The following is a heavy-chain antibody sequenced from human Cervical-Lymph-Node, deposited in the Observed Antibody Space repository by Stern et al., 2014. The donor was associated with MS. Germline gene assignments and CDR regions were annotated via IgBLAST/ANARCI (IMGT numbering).Heavy chain of an antibody. Sequence: VQLVESGPGLVKPSETLSLTCTVSGGSITSSSYYWGWIRQPPGRGLEYIGTVYYTGSTFYDPSLKSRVTISVDPSTNPVALQLPSVPAADTAVYYCVRPDIMGTIWNWGQGTLVTVSS. CDR3: VRPDIMGTIWN. CDR2: VYYTGST. CDR1: GGSITSSSYY. D-gene: IGHD1-26*01. J-gene: IGHJ4*02. V-gene: IGHV4-39*01.